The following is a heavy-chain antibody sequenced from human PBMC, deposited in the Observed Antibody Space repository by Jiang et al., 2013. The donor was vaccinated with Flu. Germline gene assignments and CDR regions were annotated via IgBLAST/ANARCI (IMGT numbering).Heavy chain of an antibody. V-gene: IGHV3-7*01. CDR3: ARHSAIFGVVPPYFDY. CDR2: IKQDGSEK. CDR1: GFTFSSYW. D-gene: IGHD3-3*01. J-gene: IGHJ4*02. Sequence: QLVESGGGLVQPGGSLRLSCAASGFTFSSYWMSWVRQAPGKGLEWVANIKQDGSEKYYVDSVKGRFTISRDNAKNSLYLQMNSLRAEDTAVYYCARHSAIFGVVPPYFDYWGQGTLVTVSS.